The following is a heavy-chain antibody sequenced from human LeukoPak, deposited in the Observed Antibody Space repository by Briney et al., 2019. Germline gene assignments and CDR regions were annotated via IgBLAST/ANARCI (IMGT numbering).Heavy chain of an antibody. D-gene: IGHD2-21*02. CDR1: LGSISGYY. CDR2: IYSSGNT. J-gene: IGHJ2*01. V-gene: IGHV4-59*10. CDR3: ARNTEYYGGGCSFWYFDL. Sequence: SETLSLTCAVSLGSISGYYWSWVRQPAGKGLEWIGRIYSSGNTNYNPYLKSRVTISVATSLHHFSLKLSSVTAADTALYYCARNTEYYGGGCSFWYFDLWGRGTVVTVSS.